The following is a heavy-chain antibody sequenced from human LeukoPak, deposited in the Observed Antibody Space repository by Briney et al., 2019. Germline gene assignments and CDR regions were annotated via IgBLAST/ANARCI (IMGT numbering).Heavy chain of an antibody. Sequence: SETLSLTCTVSGGSISSYYWSWIRQPPGKGLEWIGYIYYSGSTNYNPSLKSRVTISVDTSKNQFSLQLSSVTAADTAVYYCAREGGPYRPLDYSGQGTLVTVSS. J-gene: IGHJ4*02. CDR2: IYYSGST. CDR3: AREGGPYRPLDY. V-gene: IGHV4-59*01. CDR1: GGSISSYY.